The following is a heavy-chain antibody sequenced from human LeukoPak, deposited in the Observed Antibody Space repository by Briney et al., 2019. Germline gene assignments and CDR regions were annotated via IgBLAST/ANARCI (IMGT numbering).Heavy chain of an antibody. CDR1: GYTFTGYY. J-gene: IGHJ4*02. CDR2: INPNSGGT. V-gene: IGHV1-2*02. Sequence: VSVKVSCKSSGYTFTGYYMRWVRQAPGRGLEWMGWINPNSGGTNYAQKFQGRVTMTRDTSISTAYMELSRLRSDDTAVYYCARASQYSSGWYYFDYWGQGTLVTVSS. CDR3: ARASQYSSGWYYFDY. D-gene: IGHD6-19*01.